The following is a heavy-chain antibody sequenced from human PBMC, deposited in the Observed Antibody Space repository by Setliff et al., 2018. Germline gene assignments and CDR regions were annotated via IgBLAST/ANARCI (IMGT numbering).Heavy chain of an antibody. Sequence: GASVNVSCKASGGTFSSYAISWVRQAPGQGLEWMGGIIPMFGTANYAQKFQGRVTITADESTSTAYMELSSLRSEDTAVYYCAARCSSTSCRYYYGSGSSVPFDYWGQGTLVTVSS. CDR1: GGTFSSYA. CDR3: AARCSSTSCRYYYGSGSSVPFDY. J-gene: IGHJ4*02. CDR2: IIPMFGTA. V-gene: IGHV1-69*13. D-gene: IGHD3-10*01.